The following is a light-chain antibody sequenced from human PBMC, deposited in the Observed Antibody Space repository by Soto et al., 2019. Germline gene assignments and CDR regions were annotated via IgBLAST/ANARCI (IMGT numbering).Light chain of an antibody. CDR1: QSVISNY. Sequence: DIVLTQSPDTLSSSPGEIATLSFSASQSVISNYLAWYQQKRGQAPRLLIYGASSRATGIPDRFSGSGSGTDFTLTISRLEPEDFSVYYCHQYGTAPLTFGPGTKVDIK. CDR2: GAS. J-gene: IGKJ3*01. CDR3: HQYGTAPLT. V-gene: IGKV3-20*01.